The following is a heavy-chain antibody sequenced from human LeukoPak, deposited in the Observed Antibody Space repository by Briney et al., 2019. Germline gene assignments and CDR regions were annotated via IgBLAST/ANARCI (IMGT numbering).Heavy chain of an antibody. D-gene: IGHD5-12*01. CDR3: ARPHRPHDTPTRYSGYDYVIGMGAFDI. J-gene: IGHJ3*02. CDR2: INPSGGST. CDR1: GYTFTSYY. V-gene: IGHV1-46*01. Sequence: ASVKVSCKASGYTFTSYYMHWVRQAPGQGLEWMGIINPSGGSTSYAQKFQGRVTMTRDMSTSTVYMELSSLRSEDTAVYYCARPHRPHDTPTRYSGYDYVIGMGAFDIWGQGTMVTVSS.